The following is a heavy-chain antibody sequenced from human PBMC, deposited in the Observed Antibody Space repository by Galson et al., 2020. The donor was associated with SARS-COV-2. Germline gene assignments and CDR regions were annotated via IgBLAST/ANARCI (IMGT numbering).Heavy chain of an antibody. CDR3: ARWSGGFLEWSIGGYYYMDV. V-gene: IGHV1-8*01. Sequence: ASVKVSCKASGYTFTSYDINWVRQATGQGLEWMGWMNPNSGNTGYAQKFQGRVTMTRNTSISTAYMELSSLRSEDTAVYYCARWSGGFLEWSIGGYYYMDVWGKGTTVTVSS. CDR2: MNPNSGNT. J-gene: IGHJ6*03. D-gene: IGHD3-3*01. CDR1: GYTFTSYD.